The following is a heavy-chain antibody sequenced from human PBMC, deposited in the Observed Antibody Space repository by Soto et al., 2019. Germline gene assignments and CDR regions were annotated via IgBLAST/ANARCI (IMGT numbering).Heavy chain of an antibody. J-gene: IGHJ4*02. CDR3: ARAGGSYYQFDS. CDR2: IWYDGSNK. D-gene: IGHD1-26*01. CDR1: GFTFSSYG. Sequence: QVQLVESGGGVVQPGRSLRLSCAASGFTFSSYGMHWVRQAPGKGLEWVAVIWYDGSNKYYADSVKGRFTISRDNSKNTLYLQMNSLRAEDTAVYYCARAGGSYYQFDSWGQGTLVTVSS. V-gene: IGHV3-33*01.